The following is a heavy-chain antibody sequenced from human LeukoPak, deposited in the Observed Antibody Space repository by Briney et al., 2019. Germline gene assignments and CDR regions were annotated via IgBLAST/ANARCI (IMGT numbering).Heavy chain of an antibody. CDR2: ISAYNGNT. CDR3: AREYSSGWYRGRGGFDY. CDR1: GYTFTSYG. J-gene: IGHJ4*02. D-gene: IGHD6-19*01. Sequence: ASVKVSCKASGYTFTSYGISWVRPAPGQGLEWLGWISAYNGNTNYAQKLQGRVTMTTDTSTSTACMELRSLRSDDTAVYYCAREYSSGWYRGRGGFDYWGQGTLVTVSS. V-gene: IGHV1-18*01.